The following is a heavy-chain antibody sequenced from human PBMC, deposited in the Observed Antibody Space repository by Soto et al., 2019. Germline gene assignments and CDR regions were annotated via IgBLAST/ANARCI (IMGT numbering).Heavy chain of an antibody. CDR3: AIDRGYRYFDL. J-gene: IGHJ2*01. Sequence: QVQLVESGGGVVQPGRSLRLSCAASGFTFSSYAMHWVRQAPGKGLEWVAVISYDGSNKYYADSVKGRFTISRDNSKNTLYLQMNSLRAEDTAVYYCAIDRGYRYFDLWGRGTLVTVSS. CDR2: ISYDGSNK. V-gene: IGHV3-30-3*01. CDR1: GFTFSSYA. D-gene: IGHD3-10*01.